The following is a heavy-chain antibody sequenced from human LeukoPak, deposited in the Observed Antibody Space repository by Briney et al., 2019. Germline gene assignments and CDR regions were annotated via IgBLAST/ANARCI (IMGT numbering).Heavy chain of an antibody. CDR1: RYTFTGYF. CDR2: IDPRNGGT. CDR3: AKIGVSGSYWDFDS. D-gene: IGHD1-26*01. Sequence: GASVKVSCKPSRYTFTGYFTHWVRQAPGQGLEWMGWIDPRNGGTKYAQKFEGRVTMTRDTSISTAYMELSSLRSDDTAMYYCAKIGVSGSYWDFDSWGQGTLVTVSS. J-gene: IGHJ4*02. V-gene: IGHV1-2*02.